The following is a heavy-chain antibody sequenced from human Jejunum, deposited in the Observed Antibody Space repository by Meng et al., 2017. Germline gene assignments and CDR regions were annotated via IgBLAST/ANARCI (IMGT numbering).Heavy chain of an antibody. V-gene: IGHV4-30-4*01. J-gene: IGHJ4*02. CDR2: IYYSGSS. Sequence: QVQLQESGPGLVKPSQTLSLTCTVSGGSIHTGDYYWSWIRQPPGKGLEWIAYIYYSGSSYSKSSLRSRVIISIDTSKNQFSLILSAVTAADTAVYYCARHPTGGYNYFDYWGQGTLVTVSS. D-gene: IGHD2-8*02. CDR3: ARHPTGGYNYFDY. CDR1: GGSIHTGDYY.